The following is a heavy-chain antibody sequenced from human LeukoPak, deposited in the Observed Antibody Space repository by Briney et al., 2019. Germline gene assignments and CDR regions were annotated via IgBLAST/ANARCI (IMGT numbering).Heavy chain of an antibody. Sequence: AGGSLRLSCAASGFAFSSYAMSWVRQAPGKGLEWVSAISGSGGSTYYADSVKGRFTISRDNSKNTLYLQMNSLRAEDTAVYYCAKDRSRGGQYYYADDAFDIWGQGTMVTVSS. CDR3: AKDRSRGGQYYYADDAFDI. CDR1: GFAFSSYA. CDR2: ISGSGGST. V-gene: IGHV3-23*01. D-gene: IGHD3-10*01. J-gene: IGHJ3*02.